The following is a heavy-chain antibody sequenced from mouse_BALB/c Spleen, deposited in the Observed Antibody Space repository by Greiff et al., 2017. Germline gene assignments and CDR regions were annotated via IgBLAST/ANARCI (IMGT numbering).Heavy chain of an antibody. CDR3: TRAITTGLVDY. CDR2: ISSGGSYT. V-gene: IGHV5-6-4*01. Sequence: EVMLVESGGGLVKPGGSLKLSCAASGFTFSSYTMSWVRQTPEKRLEWVATISSGGSYTYYPDSVKGRFTISRDNAKNTLYLQMSSLKSEDTAMYYCTRAITTGLVDYWGQGTSVTVSS. J-gene: IGHJ4*01. D-gene: IGHD1-2*01. CDR1: GFTFSSYT.